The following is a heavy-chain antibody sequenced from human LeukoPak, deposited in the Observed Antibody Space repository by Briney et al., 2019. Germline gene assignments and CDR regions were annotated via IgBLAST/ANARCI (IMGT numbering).Heavy chain of an antibody. Sequence: GGSLRLSCAASGFTFDDYGVSWVRQAPGKGLEWVSGINWNGGSTGYADSVKGRFTISRDNAKNSLYLQVNSLRAEDTAVYYCARVRIVVGNYYFDYWGQGTLVTVSS. D-gene: IGHD2-2*01. J-gene: IGHJ4*02. CDR3: ARVRIVVGNYYFDY. CDR2: INWNGGST. V-gene: IGHV3-20*04. CDR1: GFTFDDYG.